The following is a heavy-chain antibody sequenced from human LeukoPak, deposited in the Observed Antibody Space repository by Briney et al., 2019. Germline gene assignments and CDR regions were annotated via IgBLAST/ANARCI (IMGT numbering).Heavy chain of an antibody. V-gene: IGHV3-23*01. D-gene: IGHD2-21*01. J-gene: IGHJ4*02. CDR2: IGTTGDIT. CDR1: GFTFTHHA. Sequence: GGSLRLSCAASGFTFTHHAMTWVRQAPGKGLKWVSSIGTTGDITYYADSVKGRFTISRDNSMNTLFLRMNSLRDEDTAVYYCVCGSSGTSHEGYWGQGTLVAVSS. CDR3: VCGSSGTSHEGY.